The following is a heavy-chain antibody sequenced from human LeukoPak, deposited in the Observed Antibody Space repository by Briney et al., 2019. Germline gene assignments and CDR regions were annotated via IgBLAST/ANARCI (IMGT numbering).Heavy chain of an antibody. CDR1: GGSISTYY. Sequence: SETLSLTCTVSGGSISTYYCRWVRQPPGKGLEWIGYIYYSASTNYNPSLKSRVTISVDTSKNQFSLKLSSVTAADTAVYYCARDSKDSSGYYSLFDYWGQGTLVTVSS. D-gene: IGHD3-22*01. CDR3: ARDSKDSSGYYSLFDY. CDR2: IYYSAST. J-gene: IGHJ4*02. V-gene: IGHV4-59*01.